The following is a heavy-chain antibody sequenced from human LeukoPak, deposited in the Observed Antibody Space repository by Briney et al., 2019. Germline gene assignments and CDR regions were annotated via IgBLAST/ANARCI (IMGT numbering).Heavy chain of an antibody. D-gene: IGHD1-20*01. CDR1: GGTFSSYA. Sequence: ASVKVSCKASGGTFSSYAISWVRQAPGQGLEWMGGIIPIFGTANHAQKFQGRVTITTDESTSTAYMELSSLRSEDTAVYYCAREAYNWNERLLRGFDYWGQGTLVTVSS. CDR3: AREAYNWNERLLRGFDY. J-gene: IGHJ4*02. CDR2: IIPIFGTA. V-gene: IGHV1-69*05.